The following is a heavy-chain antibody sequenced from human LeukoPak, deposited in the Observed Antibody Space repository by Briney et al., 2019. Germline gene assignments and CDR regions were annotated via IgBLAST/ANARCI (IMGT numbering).Heavy chain of an antibody. D-gene: IGHD3-9*01. J-gene: IGHJ6*03. CDR2: ISSSSSTI. CDR3: ARDPFDWFNYYYYMDV. CDR1: GFTFSSYS. Sequence: PGGSLRLSCAASGFTFSSYSMNWVRQAPGKGLEWVSYISSSSSTIYYADSVKGRFTISRDNAKNSLYLRMNSLRAEDTAVYYCARDPFDWFNYYYYMDVWGKGTTVTVSS. V-gene: IGHV3-48*01.